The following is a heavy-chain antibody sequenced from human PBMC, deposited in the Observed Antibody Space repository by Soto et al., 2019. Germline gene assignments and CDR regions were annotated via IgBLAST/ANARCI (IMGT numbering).Heavy chain of an antibody. V-gene: IGHV3-7*01. D-gene: IGHD3-10*01. J-gene: IGHJ6*02. CDR1: GFTFSSYW. CDR2: IKQDGSEK. Sequence: GGSLRLSCAASGFTFSSYWMSWVRQAPGKGLEWVANIKQDGSEKYYVDSVKGRFTISRDNAKNSLYLQMNSLRAEDTAVYYCASSGAMVRGVIGLGYYYGMDVWGQGTTVTVSS. CDR3: ASSGAMVRGVIGLGYYYGMDV.